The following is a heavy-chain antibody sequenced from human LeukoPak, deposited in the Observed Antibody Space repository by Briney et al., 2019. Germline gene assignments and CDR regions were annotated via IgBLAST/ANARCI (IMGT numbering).Heavy chain of an antibody. J-gene: IGHJ6*03. V-gene: IGHV3-21*01. CDR1: GFTFSSYS. CDR2: ISSSSSYI. D-gene: IGHD4-17*01. CDR3: ASAPYGDYGLWYYYYYMDV. Sequence: GGSLRLSCAASGFTFSSYSMNWVRQAPGKGLEWVSSISSSSSYIYYADSVKGRFTISRDNAKNSLYLQMNSLRAEDTAVYYCASAPYGDYGLWYYYYYMDVWGKGTTVTVSS.